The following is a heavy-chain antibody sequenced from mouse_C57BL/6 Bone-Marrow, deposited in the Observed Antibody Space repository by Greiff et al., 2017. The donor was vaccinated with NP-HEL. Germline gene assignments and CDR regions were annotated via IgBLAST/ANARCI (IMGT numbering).Heavy chain of an antibody. CDR3: ARHYYDYEYYAMDY. CDR1: GYTFTSYW. D-gene: IGHD2-4*01. J-gene: IGHJ4*01. CDR2: IYPGSGST. V-gene: IGHV1-55*01. Sequence: QVQLQQPGAELVKPGASVKMSCKASGYTFTSYWITWVKQRPGQGLEWIGDIYPGSGSTNYNEKFKSKATLTVDTSSSTAYMQLSSLTSEDSAVYYCARHYYDYEYYAMDYWGQGTSVTVSS.